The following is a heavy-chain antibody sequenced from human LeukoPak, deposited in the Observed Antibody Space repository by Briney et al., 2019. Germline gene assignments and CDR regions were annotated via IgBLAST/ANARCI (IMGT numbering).Heavy chain of an antibody. J-gene: IGHJ4*02. D-gene: IGHD5-12*01. CDR1: GGSISSGGYY. V-gene: IGHV4-31*03. CDR2: IYNSGST. CDR3: TRGVVATIRGVYYFDY. Sequence: SETLSLTCTVSGGSISSGGYYWSWIRQHPGKGLEWIGYIYNSGSTYYNPSLKSRVTISVDTSKNQFSLKLSSVTAADTAVYYCTRGVVATIRGVYYFDYWGQGTLVTVSS.